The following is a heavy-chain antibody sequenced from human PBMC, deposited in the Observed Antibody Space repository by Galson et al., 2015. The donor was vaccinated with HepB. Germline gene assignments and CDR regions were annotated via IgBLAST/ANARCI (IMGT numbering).Heavy chain of an antibody. D-gene: IGHD3-22*01. CDR3: AVITMIVVVITDMWGYYYYYGMDV. Sequence: SVKVSCKASGFTFTSSAMQWVRQARGQRLEWIGWIVVGSGNTSYAQKFQERVTITRDMSTSTAYMELSSLRSEDTAVYYCAVITMIVVVITDMWGYYYYYGMDVWGQGTTVTVSS. J-gene: IGHJ6*02. CDR1: GFTFTSSA. CDR2: IVVGSGNT. V-gene: IGHV1-58*02.